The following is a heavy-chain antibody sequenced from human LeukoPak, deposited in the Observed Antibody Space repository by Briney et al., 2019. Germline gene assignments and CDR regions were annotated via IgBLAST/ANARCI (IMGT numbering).Heavy chain of an antibody. V-gene: IGHV1-2*02. Sequence: GASVKVSCKASGYTFTNYYMHWVRQAPGQGLEWMGYIIPDSGGADYDQRFQGRVTMTRDKSISTVYMELSSLRSDDTALYYCSTEDKYCGSANCGKYWGQGTLVTVSS. D-gene: IGHD2-2*01. CDR3: STEDKYCGSANCGKY. J-gene: IGHJ4*02. CDR2: IIPDSGGA. CDR1: GYTFTNYY.